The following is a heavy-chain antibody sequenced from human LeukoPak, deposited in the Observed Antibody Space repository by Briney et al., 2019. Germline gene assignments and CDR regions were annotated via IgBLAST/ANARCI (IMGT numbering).Heavy chain of an antibody. V-gene: IGHV3-11*06. CDR1: GGSLSGYY. Sequence: KTSETLSLTCAVYGGSLSGYYWSWIRQPPGKGLGWVSYITNSGNSKSYADSVKGRFTISRDNTKNSLYLQMNGLRAEDTAVYYCARTRSSGYLTFDYWGQGILVTVSS. D-gene: IGHD3-22*01. J-gene: IGHJ4*02. CDR3: ARTRSSGYLTFDY. CDR2: ITNSGNSK.